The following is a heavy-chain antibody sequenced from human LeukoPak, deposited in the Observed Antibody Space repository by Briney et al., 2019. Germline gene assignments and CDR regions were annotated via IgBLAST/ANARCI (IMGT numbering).Heavy chain of an antibody. Sequence: WGSLRLSCAASGFKFSSNWMSWVRQAPGKGLEWVANIKQDGSEKYYVDSVKGRFTISRDNAKNSLYLQMNSLRAEDTAVYYCAREGPSVTPYYWGQGTLVTVSS. V-gene: IGHV3-7*01. CDR3: AREGPSVTPYY. J-gene: IGHJ4*02. D-gene: IGHD4-17*01. CDR1: GFKFSSNW. CDR2: IKQDGSEK.